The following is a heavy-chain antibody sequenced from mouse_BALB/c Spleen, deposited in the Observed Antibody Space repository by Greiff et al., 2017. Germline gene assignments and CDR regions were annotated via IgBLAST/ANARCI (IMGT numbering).Heavy chain of an antibody. V-gene: IGHV3-2*02. CDR3: ERSGGNDYDGYYFDY. J-gene: IGHJ2*01. CDR2: ISYSGST. D-gene: IGHD2-4*01. Sequence: EVQLQQSGPGLVKPSQSLSLTCTVTGYSITSDYAWNWIRQFPGNKLEWMGYISYSGSTSYNPSLKSRISITRDTSKNQFFLQLNSVTTEDTATYYCERSGGNDYDGYYFDYWGQGTTLTVSS. CDR1: GYSITSDYA.